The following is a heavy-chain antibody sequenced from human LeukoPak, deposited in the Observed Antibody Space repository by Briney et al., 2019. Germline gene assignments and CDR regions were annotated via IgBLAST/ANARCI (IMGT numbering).Heavy chain of an antibody. CDR1: GFTFSSYG. CDR2: IRYDGSNK. J-gene: IGHJ3*02. V-gene: IGHV3-30*02. Sequence: WGSLRLSCAASGFTFSSYGMHWVRQAPGKGLEWVAFIRYDGSNKYYADSVKGRFTISRDNSKNTLYLQMNSLRAEDTAVYYCARAKRNGFDIWGQGTMISVSS. CDR3: ARAKRNGFDI.